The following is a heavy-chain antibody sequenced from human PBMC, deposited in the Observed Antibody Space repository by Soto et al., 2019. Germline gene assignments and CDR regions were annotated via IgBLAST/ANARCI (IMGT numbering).Heavy chain of an antibody. J-gene: IGHJ6*01. V-gene: IGHV5-10-1*01. CDR1: GYRLYNYW. CDR2: IDPTDPYS. Sequence: PRESLKISCQASGYRLYNYWITWVRQTPGKSLEWMGTIDPTDPYSKNNQSLQGHVSISADTSTNTAYLHWRRRTASDTAVYYCARSLSGPKEEDNAYYFYGLDVWGQGTTVTVSS. CDR3: ARSLSGPKEEDNAYYFYGLDV.